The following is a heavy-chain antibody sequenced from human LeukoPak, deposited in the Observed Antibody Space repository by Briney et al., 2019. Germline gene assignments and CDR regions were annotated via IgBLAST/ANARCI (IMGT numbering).Heavy chain of an antibody. J-gene: IGHJ4*02. Sequence: SETLSLTCTVSGGSVSSGNYYWSWIRQPPGKGLEWIGYVYYSGSTNYNPSLTSRVAISVDTSKNQFSLKVSSVTAADTAMYYCASGGPYSGYIYWGQGTLVTVSS. V-gene: IGHV4-61*01. D-gene: IGHD5-12*01. CDR3: ASGGPYSGYIY. CDR1: GGSVSSGNYY. CDR2: VYYSGST.